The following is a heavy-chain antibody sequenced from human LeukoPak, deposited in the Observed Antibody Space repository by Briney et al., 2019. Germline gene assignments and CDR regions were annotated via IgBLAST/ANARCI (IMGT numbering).Heavy chain of an antibody. V-gene: IGHV3-21*01. Sequence: GGSLRLSCAASGFTFSSYSMNWVRHAPGKGLEWVSSISSSSSYIYYADSVKGRFTISRDNAKNSLYLQMNSLRAEDTAVYYCAREGGYSSSWNYFDYWGQGTLVTVSS. D-gene: IGHD6-13*01. J-gene: IGHJ4*02. CDR3: AREGGYSSSWNYFDY. CDR2: ISSSSSYI. CDR1: GFTFSSYS.